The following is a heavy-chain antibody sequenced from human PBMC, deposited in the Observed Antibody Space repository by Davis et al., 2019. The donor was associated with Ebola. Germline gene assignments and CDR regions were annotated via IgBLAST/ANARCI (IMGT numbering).Heavy chain of an antibody. CDR1: GFTLTSYW. CDR2: LNSGGTYT. D-gene: IGHD2-2*01. J-gene: IGHJ4*02. V-gene: IGHV3-74*01. CDR3: TRVLTTTSCCSGFAY. Sequence: GESLKISCAASGFTLTSYWMHWVRQAPGKGLVWVSRLNSGGTYTDYADSVRGRFTISRDNAKNTLYLQMNSLRADDTALYFCTRVLTTTSCCSGFAYWGQGTLVTASS.